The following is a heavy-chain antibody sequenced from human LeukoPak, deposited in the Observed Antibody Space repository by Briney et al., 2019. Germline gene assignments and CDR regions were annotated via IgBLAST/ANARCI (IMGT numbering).Heavy chain of an antibody. CDR1: GYIFTSYW. D-gene: IGHD3-16*01. CDR2: IYPIDSDT. Sequence: GESLKISCKASGYIFTSYWIGWVRQMPGEGLEWMGIIYPIDSDTRYSPSFQGQVTISADKAISTAYLQWSSLKASDTAMYYCARLGADTFGSYWYFDLWGRGTLVTVAS. V-gene: IGHV5-51*01. CDR3: ARLGADTFGSYWYFDL. J-gene: IGHJ2*01.